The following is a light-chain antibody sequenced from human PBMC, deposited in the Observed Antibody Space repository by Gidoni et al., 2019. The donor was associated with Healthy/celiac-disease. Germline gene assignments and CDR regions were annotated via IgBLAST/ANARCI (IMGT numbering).Light chain of an antibody. Sequence: SVLTHPPSASGTPGQRVTISCSGSSSNIGSNTVNWYQQLPGTAPKLLIYSNNQRPSVVPDRFSGSKSGTSASLAISGLQSEDEADYYCAAWDDSLNGWVFGGGTKLTVL. V-gene: IGLV1-44*01. CDR1: SSNIGSNT. CDR3: AAWDDSLNGWV. J-gene: IGLJ3*02. CDR2: SNN.